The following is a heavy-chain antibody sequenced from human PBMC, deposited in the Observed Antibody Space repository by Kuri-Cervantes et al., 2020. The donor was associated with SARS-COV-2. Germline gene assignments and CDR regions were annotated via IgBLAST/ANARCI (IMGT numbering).Heavy chain of an antibody. Sequence: ASVKVSCKASGYTFASHGIGWVRQAPGQGPEWMGWINAGNGKTRYSPKFRGRVTITRDTSANTASMELSSLRSEDTGVYYCARDEAYCSDSCPPPVGAFDVWGQGTVVTVSS. V-gene: IGHV1-3*01. D-gene: IGHD2-15*01. CDR2: INAGNGKT. J-gene: IGHJ3*01. CDR1: GYTFASHG. CDR3: ARDEAYCSDSCPPPVGAFDV.